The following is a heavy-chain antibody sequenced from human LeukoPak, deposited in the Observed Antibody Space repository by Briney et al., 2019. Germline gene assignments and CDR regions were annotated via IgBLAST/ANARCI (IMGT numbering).Heavy chain of an antibody. CDR2: ITGSGGYT. Sequence: GGSLRLSCAASGFTFSDYYMSWIRQAPGKGLEWVSAITGSGGYTYNADSVKGRFTISRDNSKNTLYLQMNSLRAEDTAVYYCAKVGVAGGYYWFDPWGQGTLVTVSS. J-gene: IGHJ5*02. CDR3: AKVGVAGGYYWFDP. CDR1: GFTFSDYY. V-gene: IGHV3-23*01. D-gene: IGHD6-19*01.